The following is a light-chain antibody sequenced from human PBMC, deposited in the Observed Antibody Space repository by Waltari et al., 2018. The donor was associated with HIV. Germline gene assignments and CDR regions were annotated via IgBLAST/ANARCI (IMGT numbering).Light chain of an antibody. CDR3: QQTSGTPWT. Sequence: DIQMTQSPSSLSASIGDRVTISCRAGQSVTRYLNWYQHIPGEGPKLLIYAASTLQTGVPSRFSGSGSGTDFTLTITALQPEDFATYYCQQTSGTPWTFGQGTKVEMK. J-gene: IGKJ1*01. CDR2: AAS. CDR1: QSVTRY. V-gene: IGKV1-39*01.